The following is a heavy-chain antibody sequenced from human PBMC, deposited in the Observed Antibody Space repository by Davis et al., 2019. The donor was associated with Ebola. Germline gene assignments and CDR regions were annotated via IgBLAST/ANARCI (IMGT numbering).Heavy chain of an antibody. J-gene: IGHJ6*02. CDR3: ARDKRELLWGYGMDV. V-gene: IGHV3-21*01. CDR2: ISSSSSYI. D-gene: IGHD1-26*01. Sequence: PGGSLRLSCAASGFTFSSYGMNWVRQAPGKGLEWVSSISSSSSYIYYADSVKGRFTISRDNAKNSLYLQMNSLRAEDTAVYYCARDKRELLWGYGMDVWGQGTTVTVSS. CDR1: GFTFSSYG.